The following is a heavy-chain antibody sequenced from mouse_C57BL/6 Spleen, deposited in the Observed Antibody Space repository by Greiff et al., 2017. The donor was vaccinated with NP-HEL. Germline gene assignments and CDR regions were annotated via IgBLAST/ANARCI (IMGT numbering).Heavy chain of an antibody. CDR2: ISSGSSTI. D-gene: IGHD1-1*02. V-gene: IGHV5-17*01. J-gene: IGHJ4*01. CDR3: ARLVEPRDYAMDY. Sequence: EVKLVESGGGLVKPGGSLKLSCAASGFTFSDYGMHWVRQAPEKGLEWVAYISSGSSTIYYADTVKGRFTISRDNAKNTLFLQMPSLRSEDTAMYYCARLVEPRDYAMDYWGQGTSVTVSS. CDR1: GFTFSDYG.